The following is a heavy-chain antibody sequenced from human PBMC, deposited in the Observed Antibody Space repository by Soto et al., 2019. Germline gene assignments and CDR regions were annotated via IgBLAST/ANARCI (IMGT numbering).Heavy chain of an antibody. J-gene: IGHJ4*02. D-gene: IGHD4-17*01. V-gene: IGHV1-69*13. CDR1: GCTISSYA. CDR2: IIPIFGTA. CDR3: ARDSNGAQDY. Sequence: SLNLSCKTSGCTISSYAISWLRQAPGQGLEWMGGIIPIFGTANYAQKFQGRVTITADESTSTAYMELSSLRSEDTAVYYCARDSNGAQDYWGQGTLVTVSS.